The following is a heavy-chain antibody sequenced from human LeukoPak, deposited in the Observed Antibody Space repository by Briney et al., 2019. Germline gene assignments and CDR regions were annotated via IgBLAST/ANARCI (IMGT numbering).Heavy chain of an antibody. D-gene: IGHD1-26*01. CDR2: ISSSGSTI. CDR1: GFTFSSYE. J-gene: IGHJ4*02. Sequence: GGSLRLSCAASGFTFSSYEMNWVRQAPGKGLEWVSYISSSGSTIYNADSVKGRFTISRDNAKNSLYLQMNSLRAEDTAVYYCARAGSGSYYTIFDYWGQGTLVTVSS. CDR3: ARAGSGSYYTIFDY. V-gene: IGHV3-48*03.